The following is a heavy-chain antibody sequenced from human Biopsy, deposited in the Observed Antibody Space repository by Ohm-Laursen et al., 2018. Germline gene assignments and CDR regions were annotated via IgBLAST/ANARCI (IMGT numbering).Heavy chain of an antibody. CDR1: GGSISNNNYY. V-gene: IGHV4-39*01. CDR2: IFYRGST. J-gene: IGHJ5*02. CDR3: ARDYDTSGYYYVS. Sequence: GTLSLTCSVSGGSISNNNYYWGWIRQPPGTGLEWIGSIFYRGSTHYKPSLKSRVNISVDTSKNQFSLKLNSVAAADTAVYYCARDYDTSGYYYVSWGQGTLVTVSS. D-gene: IGHD3-22*01.